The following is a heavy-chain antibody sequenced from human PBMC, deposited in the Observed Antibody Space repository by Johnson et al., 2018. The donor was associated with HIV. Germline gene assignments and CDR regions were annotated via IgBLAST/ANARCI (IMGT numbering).Heavy chain of an antibody. J-gene: IGHJ3*02. D-gene: IGHD3-22*01. CDR3: AKGIVVGVRAFDI. CDR1: GFTFSSYG. CDR2: IWYDGSNK. Sequence: QEQLVESGGGVVQPGRSLRLSCTASGFTFSSYGLHWVRQAPGKGLEWVAVIWYDGSNKYYADSVKGRFTISRDNSKNTLYLQMNSLRAEDTAVYYCAKGIVVGVRAFDIWGQGTMVTVSS. V-gene: IGHV3-33*06.